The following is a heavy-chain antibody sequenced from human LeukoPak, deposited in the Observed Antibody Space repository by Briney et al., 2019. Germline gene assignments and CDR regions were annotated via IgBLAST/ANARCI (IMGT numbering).Heavy chain of an antibody. CDR3: AKGPPRPKWNYLIAGGMDV. Sequence: PGGSLRLSCAASGFTFSSYGLHWVRQAPGKGLEWVGFIRYDGSDKYYADSVKGRFTISRDNSKNTLYLQMNSLRAEDTAVYYCAKGPPRPKWNYLIAGGMDVWGKGTMVTVSS. J-gene: IGHJ6*04. D-gene: IGHD1-7*01. CDR1: GFTFSSYG. V-gene: IGHV3-30*02. CDR2: IRYDGSDK.